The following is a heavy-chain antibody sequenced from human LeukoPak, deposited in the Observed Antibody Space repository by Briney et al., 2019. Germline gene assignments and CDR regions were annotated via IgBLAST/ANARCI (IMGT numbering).Heavy chain of an antibody. CDR2: ISWNSGSI. CDR1: GFTVSSNY. J-gene: IGHJ6*02. V-gene: IGHV3-9*01. Sequence: GGSLRLSCAASGFTVSSNYMSWVRQAPGKGLEWVSGISWNSGSIGYADSVKGRFTISRDNAKNSLYLQMNSLRAEDTALYYCAKDTRGYYYYGMDVWGQGTTVTVSS. CDR3: AKDTRGYYYYGMDV.